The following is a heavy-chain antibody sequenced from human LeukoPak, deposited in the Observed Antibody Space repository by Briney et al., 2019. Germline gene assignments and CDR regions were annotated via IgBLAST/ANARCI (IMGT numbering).Heavy chain of an antibody. D-gene: IGHD1-26*01. Sequence: ASVKVSCKASGYTFTSYDINWVRQATGQGLEWMGWMNPNSSNTGYAQKFQGRVTMTTDTSTSTAYMELRSLRSDDTAVYYCARFTPRLAREKFDYWGQGTLVTVSS. CDR1: GYTFTSYD. V-gene: IGHV1-8*01. CDR2: MNPNSSNT. J-gene: IGHJ4*02. CDR3: ARFTPRLAREKFDY.